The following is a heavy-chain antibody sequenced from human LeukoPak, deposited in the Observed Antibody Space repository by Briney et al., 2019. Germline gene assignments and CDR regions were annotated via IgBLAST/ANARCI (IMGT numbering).Heavy chain of an antibody. Sequence: GGSLRLSCAASGFTFSDYYMSWIRQAPGKGLEWASYISSSGSTIYYADSVKGRFTISRDNAKNSLYLQMNSLRAEDTAVYYCAYTAMVYPPNPDYWGQGTLVTVSS. D-gene: IGHD5-18*01. CDR2: ISSSGSTI. J-gene: IGHJ4*02. CDR3: AYTAMVYPPNPDY. V-gene: IGHV3-11*04. CDR1: GFTFSDYY.